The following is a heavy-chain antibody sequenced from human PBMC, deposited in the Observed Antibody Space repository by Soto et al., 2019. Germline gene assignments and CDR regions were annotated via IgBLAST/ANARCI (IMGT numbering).Heavy chain of an antibody. CDR3: AKEVEWMQLWSPNYYYGMDV. D-gene: IGHD5-18*01. V-gene: IGHV3-30*18. Sequence: PGGSLRLSCAASGFTFSSYGMHWVRQAPGKGLEWVAVISYDGSNKYYADSVKGRFTISRDNSKNTLYLQMNSLRAEDTAVYYCAKEVEWMQLWSPNYYYGMDVWGQGTTVTVSS. CDR1: GFTFSSYG. J-gene: IGHJ6*02. CDR2: ISYDGSNK.